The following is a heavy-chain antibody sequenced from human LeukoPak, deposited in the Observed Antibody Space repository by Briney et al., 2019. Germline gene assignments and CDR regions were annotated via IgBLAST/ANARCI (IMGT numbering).Heavy chain of an antibody. CDR3: AKGWAGRFDP. CDR1: GFTFSSYG. D-gene: IGHD3-10*01. J-gene: IGHJ5*02. CDR2: ISYDGSNK. V-gene: IGHV3-30*18. Sequence: GGSLRLSCAASGFTFSSYGMHWVRQAPGKGLEWVAVISYDGSNKYYADSVKGRFTISRDNSKNTLYLQMNSLRAEDTAEYYCAKGWAGRFDPWGQGTLVTVSS.